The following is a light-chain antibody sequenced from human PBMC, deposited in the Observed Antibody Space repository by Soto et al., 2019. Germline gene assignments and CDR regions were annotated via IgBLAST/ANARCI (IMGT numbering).Light chain of an antibody. Sequence: DIQMTQSPSSVSASVGDRVTITCRASQGISSWVAWYQQKPGKAPNLLIYAASSLQSGVPSRFSGSGSGTEITLTISSLQPEDFATYYCQQADTFPLTFGGGTKVDLK. CDR2: AAS. V-gene: IGKV1-12*01. J-gene: IGKJ4*01. CDR3: QQADTFPLT. CDR1: QGISSW.